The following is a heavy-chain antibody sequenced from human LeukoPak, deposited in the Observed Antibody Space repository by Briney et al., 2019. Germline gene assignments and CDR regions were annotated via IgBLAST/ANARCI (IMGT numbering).Heavy chain of an antibody. Sequence: KPGRSLRLSCAASGFTFSSYGMNWVRQAPGKGLEWVSSISSSSSYIYYADSVKGRFTISRDNAKNSLYLQMNSLRAEDTAVYYCARVGSYYDILTGYYTRDYYYGMDVWGQGTTVTVSS. CDR1: GFTFSSYG. V-gene: IGHV3-21*01. J-gene: IGHJ6*02. CDR2: ISSSSSYI. D-gene: IGHD3-9*01. CDR3: ARVGSYYDILTGYYTRDYYYGMDV.